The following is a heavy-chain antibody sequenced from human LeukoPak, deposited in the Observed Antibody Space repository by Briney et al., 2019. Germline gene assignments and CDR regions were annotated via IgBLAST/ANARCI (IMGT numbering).Heavy chain of an antibody. J-gene: IGHJ3*02. CDR3: ASYYCSSTSCSRPDAFDI. CDR1: GGTFSSYA. CDR2: IIPIFGTA. D-gene: IGHD2-2*01. V-gene: IGHV1-69*05. Sequence: VASVTVSCKASGGTFSSYAISWVRQAPGQGLEWMGGIIPIFGTANYAQKFQGRVTITTDESTSTAYMELSSLRSEDTAVYYCASYYCSSTSCSRPDAFDIGGQGTMVTVSA.